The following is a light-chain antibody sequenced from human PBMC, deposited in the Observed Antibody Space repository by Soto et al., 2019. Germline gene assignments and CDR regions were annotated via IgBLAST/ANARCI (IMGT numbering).Light chain of an antibody. CDR2: DAS. Sequence: EVVLTQSPGTLSLSPGGRATVSCRSSQTVRNNYLAWYQQKPGQAPRLLIYDASSRATGIPDRFSGGGSGTDFTLTISRLEPEDFAVYYCQRYGSSPTFGQGTKVDIK. CDR1: QTVRNNY. V-gene: IGKV3-20*01. J-gene: IGKJ1*01. CDR3: QRYGSSPT.